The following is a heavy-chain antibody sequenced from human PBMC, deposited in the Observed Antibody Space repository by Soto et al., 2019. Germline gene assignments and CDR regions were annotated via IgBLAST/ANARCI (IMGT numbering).Heavy chain of an antibody. Sequence: EVQVLESGGGLVQPGGSLRLSCAASGFTFTTYCMAWVRQAPGKGLEWVTAISGSGGRTDYADSVKGRFTISRDNSMNTLYLQMNGLRAEDTAVYYCAKDGRDYGGSGHGYFDLWGRGTLVTVSA. V-gene: IGHV3-23*01. CDR3: AKDGRDYGGSGHGYFDL. CDR2: ISGSGGRT. J-gene: IGHJ2*01. CDR1: GFTFTTYC. D-gene: IGHD4-17*01.